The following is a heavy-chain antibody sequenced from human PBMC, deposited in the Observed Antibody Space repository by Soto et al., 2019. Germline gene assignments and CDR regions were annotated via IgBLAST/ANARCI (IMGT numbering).Heavy chain of an antibody. V-gene: IGHV1-69*08. J-gene: IGHJ5*02. Sequence: QVQLVQSGAEVKKPGSSVKVSCKASGGTFSSYTISWVRQAPGQGLEWMGRIIPILGIANYAQKFQGRVTITADKSTSTAYMELSSLRSEDTAVYYCARESGYYSWFDPWGQGTLVTVSS. CDR2: IIPILGIA. D-gene: IGHD3-22*01. CDR1: GGTFSSYT. CDR3: ARESGYYSWFDP.